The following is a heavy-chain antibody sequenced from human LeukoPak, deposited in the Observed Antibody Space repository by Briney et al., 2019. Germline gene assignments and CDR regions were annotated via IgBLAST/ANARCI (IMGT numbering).Heavy chain of an antibody. CDR2: IYPVESDT. CDR1: GYTFTSYG. V-gene: IGHV5-51*01. D-gene: IGHD2-21*02. CDR3: ARGDVVRGVSWFDS. Sequence: GESLNISCHGSGYTFTSYGIGWVRQMPVKGLEWMGSIYPVESDTKYSPSFQGQVTISVDKSTNTAYLQWKSLKASDTAMYYCARGDVVRGVSWFDSWGQGALVTVSS. J-gene: IGHJ5*01.